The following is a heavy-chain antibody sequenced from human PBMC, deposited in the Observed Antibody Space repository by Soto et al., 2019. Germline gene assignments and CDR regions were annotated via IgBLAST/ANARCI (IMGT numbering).Heavy chain of an antibody. J-gene: IGHJ6*02. CDR3: TPGGVPAAAKGYYYYAMDV. V-gene: IGHV3-15*07. Sequence: EVQLVESGGGLVKPGVSLRLSCAASGFTFTNAWMNWVRQAPGKGLEWVGRIKSKTDGGTADYAAPVKGRFTISRDDSRTTLDLQMNSLKAEDTAVYSCTPGGVPAAAKGYYYYAMDVWGQGTTVTVSS. CDR2: IKSKTDGGTA. CDR1: GFTFTNAW. D-gene: IGHD2-2*01.